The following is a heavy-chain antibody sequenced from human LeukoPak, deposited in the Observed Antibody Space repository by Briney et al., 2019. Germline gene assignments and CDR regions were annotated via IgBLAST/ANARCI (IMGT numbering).Heavy chain of an antibody. J-gene: IGHJ6*02. V-gene: IGHV3-9*01. Sequence: GRSLRLSCAASGFTFDDYAMRWVRQAPGKGLEWVSGISWNSVSIGYADSVKGRFTISRDNAKNSLYLQMNSLRAEDTALYYCAKDIAAYYGMDVWGQGTTVTVSS. CDR3: AKDIAAYYGMDV. CDR1: GFTFDDYA. D-gene: IGHD6-25*01. CDR2: ISWNSVSI.